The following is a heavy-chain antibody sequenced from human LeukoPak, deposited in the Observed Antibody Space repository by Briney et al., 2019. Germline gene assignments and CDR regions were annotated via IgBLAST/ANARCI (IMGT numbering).Heavy chain of an antibody. D-gene: IGHD3-22*01. CDR3: ARHSGYHSTMYLDY. J-gene: IGHJ4*02. Sequence: ASVKVSCKTSGGTFNSYAISWVRQAPGQGLEWMGGITANFRTTNYAQKFQGRVTITADESMSTIYMELSSLRSGDTAVYYCARHSGYHSTMYLDYWGQGTLVTVCS. V-gene: IGHV1-69*13. CDR2: ITANFRTT. CDR1: GGTFNSYA.